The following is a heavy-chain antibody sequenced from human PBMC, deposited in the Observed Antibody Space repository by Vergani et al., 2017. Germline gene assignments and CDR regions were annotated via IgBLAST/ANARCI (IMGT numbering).Heavy chain of an antibody. Sequence: EVQLVESGGGLVQPGGSLRLSCAASGFTFSSYWMSWVRQAPGKGLEWVANIKQDGSEKYYVDSVKGRFTISRDNAKNSPYLQMNSLRAEDTAVYYCARDSSGWSFDYWGQGTLVTVSS. V-gene: IGHV3-7*01. CDR3: ARDSSGWSFDY. J-gene: IGHJ4*02. CDR2: IKQDGSEK. D-gene: IGHD6-19*01. CDR1: GFTFSSYW.